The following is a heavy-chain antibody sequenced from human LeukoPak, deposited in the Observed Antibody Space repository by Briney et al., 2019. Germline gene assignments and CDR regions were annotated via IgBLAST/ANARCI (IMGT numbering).Heavy chain of an antibody. D-gene: IGHD1-26*01. CDR2: IKQDGSEK. V-gene: IGHV3-7*01. J-gene: IGHJ4*02. CDR3: VTLIVGATDF. Sequence: AGSLRLSSAASGFTFRNYWMSWVRQAPGKGLEWVAHIKQDGSEKYYVDSVKGRFTIYRDNAKNSLYLQMNSLRAEGTAVYYCVTLIVGATDFWGQGTLVTVSS. CDR1: GFTFRNYW.